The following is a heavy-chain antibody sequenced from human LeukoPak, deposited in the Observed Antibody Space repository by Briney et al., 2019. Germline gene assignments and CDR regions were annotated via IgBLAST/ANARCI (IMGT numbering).Heavy chain of an antibody. Sequence: GGSLRLSCAASGFTFSSYSMNWVRQAPGKGLEWVSYISSSSTIYYADSVKGRFTISRDNAKNSLYLQMNSLRAEDTAVYYCAKAGPPRYAFDIWGQGTMVTVSS. CDR3: AKAGPPRYAFDI. V-gene: IGHV3-48*01. CDR2: ISSSSTI. CDR1: GFTFSSYS. D-gene: IGHD5-24*01. J-gene: IGHJ3*02.